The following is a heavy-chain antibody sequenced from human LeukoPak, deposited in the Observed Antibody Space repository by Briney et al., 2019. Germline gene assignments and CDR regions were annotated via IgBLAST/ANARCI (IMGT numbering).Heavy chain of an antibody. V-gene: IGHV3-66*01. CDR2: MYSGGST. J-gene: IGHJ6*02. D-gene: IGHD3-3*01. CDR1: GFTVSSNY. Sequence: GGSLRLSCAASGFTVSSNYMSWVRQAPGGGLEWVSVMYSGGSTNYADSVKGRFTISRDNSKNTLYLQMHSLRAEDTAVYYCARSITIFGVSDMDVWGQGTTVTVSS. CDR3: ARSITIFGVSDMDV.